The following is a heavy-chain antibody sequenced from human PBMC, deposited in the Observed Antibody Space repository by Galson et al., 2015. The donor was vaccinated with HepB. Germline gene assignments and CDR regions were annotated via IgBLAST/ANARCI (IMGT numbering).Heavy chain of an antibody. CDR1: GYIFTDYY. J-gene: IGHJ3*02. Sequence: SVKVSCKASGYIFTDYYIHWVRQAPGQGLEWMGWLNPNSGGTIYAQKFQGRVSMTGDTSISTASMELRRLTSDDTALYCCGRGRKTIASRPSGAVDIWGQGTMVTVSS. CDR2: LNPNSGGT. D-gene: IGHD2/OR15-2a*01. CDR3: GRGRKTIASRPSGAVDI. V-gene: IGHV1-2*02.